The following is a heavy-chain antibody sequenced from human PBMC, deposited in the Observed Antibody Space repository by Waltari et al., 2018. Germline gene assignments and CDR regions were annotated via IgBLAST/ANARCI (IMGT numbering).Heavy chain of an antibody. Sequence: QVQLVQSGAEVKQPGASVKVSCKASGYIFTGYYIHCVRQAPGQGLEWMGWINPNSGYTYYSQKFHGRLVMTWDTSVNTAYVDLSRLTPDDTAVYYCARNPDGARRFDYWGQGTLVSVSS. CDR3: ARNPDGARRFDY. CDR1: GYIFTGYY. CDR2: INPNSGYT. D-gene: IGHD2-8*01. V-gene: IGHV1-2*02. J-gene: IGHJ4*02.